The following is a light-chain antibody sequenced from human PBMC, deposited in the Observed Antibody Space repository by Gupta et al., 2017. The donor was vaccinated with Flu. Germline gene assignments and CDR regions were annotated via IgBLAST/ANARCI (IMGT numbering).Light chain of an antibody. CDR2: KND. CDR1: NSNIGSDF. J-gene: IGLJ1*01. CDR3: VSWDANRSAYV. Sequence: RVTVSGSGSNSNIGSDFIHWLQQGPGTAPNLLIYKNDRRPSGVPARFSGSKSGTSGYLATSGLRAEDEADYYCVSWDANRSAYVFGTGTKVTVL. V-gene: IGLV1-47*01.